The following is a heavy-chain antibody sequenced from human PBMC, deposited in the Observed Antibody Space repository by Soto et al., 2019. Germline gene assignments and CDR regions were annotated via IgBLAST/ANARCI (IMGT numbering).Heavy chain of an antibody. CDR1: GGSISSYY. D-gene: IGHD6-13*01. Sequence: PSESLSLTCTVSGGSISSYYWSWIRQPPGKGLEWIGYIYYSGSTNYNPSLKSRVTISVDTSKNQFSLKLSSVTAADTAVYYCAKRDAGAAAGPPLDYWGQGTLVTVSS. CDR3: AKRDAGAAAGPPLDY. CDR2: IYYSGST. V-gene: IGHV4-59*01. J-gene: IGHJ4*02.